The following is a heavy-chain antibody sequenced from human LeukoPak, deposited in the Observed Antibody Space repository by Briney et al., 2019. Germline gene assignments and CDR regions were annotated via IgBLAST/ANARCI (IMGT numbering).Heavy chain of an antibody. J-gene: IGHJ6*03. CDR1: GFTFSSYA. D-gene: IGHD3-10*01. V-gene: IGHV3-30*02. Sequence: GGSLRLSCAVSGFTFSSYAMHWVRQAPGKGLEWVAFIRYDGSNKYYADSVKGRFTISRDNSKNTLYLQMNSLRAEDTAVYYCVSIGSGSYSPARYYYYYMDVWGKGTTVTISS. CDR2: IRYDGSNK. CDR3: VSIGSGSYSPARYYYYYMDV.